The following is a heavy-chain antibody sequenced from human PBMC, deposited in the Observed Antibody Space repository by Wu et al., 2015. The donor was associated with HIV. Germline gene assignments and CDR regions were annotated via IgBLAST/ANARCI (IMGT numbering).Heavy chain of an antibody. Sequence: QVQLVQSGAEVKKPGASVKVSCKASGYTFTGYYMHWVRQAPGQGLEWMGWINPNSGGTNYAQKFQGRVTMTRDTSISTAYMELSRLRSDDTAVYYCARSFLGDWNAGMGLDYWGQGTLVTVSS. CDR3: ARSFLGDWNAGMGLDY. J-gene: IGHJ4*02. V-gene: IGHV1-2*02. CDR1: GYTFTGYY. D-gene: IGHD1-1*01. CDR2: INPNSGGT.